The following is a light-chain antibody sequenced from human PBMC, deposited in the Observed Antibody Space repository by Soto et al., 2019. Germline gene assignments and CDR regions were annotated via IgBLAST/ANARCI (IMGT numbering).Light chain of an antibody. CDR2: DVS. V-gene: IGLV2-14*01. Sequence: QSVLTQPPSVSGSPGQSITISCTGTSSNVGGYKYVSWYQQHPGTAPKLMIYDVSNRPSGVSNRFSGSKSGNTASLTISGLQAEDEADYYCRSYTSSISLLVFGAGTKLTVL. CDR1: SSNVGGYKY. J-gene: IGLJ2*01. CDR3: RSYTSSISLLV.